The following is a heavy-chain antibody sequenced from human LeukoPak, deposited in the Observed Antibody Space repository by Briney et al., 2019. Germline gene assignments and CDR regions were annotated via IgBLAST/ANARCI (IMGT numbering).Heavy chain of an antibody. V-gene: IGHV4-61*02. Sequence: PSETLSLTCTVAGGSISSGSYYWSWIRQPAWKGLEWIGRIYTSGSTYYNPSLKSRVTISVDMSKNQFSLKLSSVTAADTAVYYCARDVYYGSAESLDYWGQGTLVTVSS. CDR3: ARDVYYGSAESLDY. D-gene: IGHD3-10*01. J-gene: IGHJ4*02. CDR2: IYTSGST. CDR1: GGSISSGSYY.